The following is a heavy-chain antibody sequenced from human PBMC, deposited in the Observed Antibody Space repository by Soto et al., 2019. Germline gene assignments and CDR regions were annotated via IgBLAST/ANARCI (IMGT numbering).Heavy chain of an antibody. CDR1: GYNFPTSW. Sequence: EVQLVQSGTEVKKPGESLKISCEGSGYNFPTSWIGWVRQMPGKGLEWMGIIYPADSDTRYSPSFQGQVTISADKSIRTAYLQWSSLKASDTAMYYGARQGIAGGDYWGQGTLVTVSS. D-gene: IGHD6-13*01. J-gene: IGHJ4*02. CDR2: IYPADSDT. V-gene: IGHV5-51*01. CDR3: ARQGIAGGDY.